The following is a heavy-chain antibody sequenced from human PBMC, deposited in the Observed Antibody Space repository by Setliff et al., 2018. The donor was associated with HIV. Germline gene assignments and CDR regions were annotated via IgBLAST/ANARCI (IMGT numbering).Heavy chain of an antibody. CDR3: AREREEQWLAVYYYYMDV. CDR2: MNPNSGNT. D-gene: IGHD6-19*01. CDR1: GYTFTSYD. V-gene: IGHV1-8*03. J-gene: IGHJ6*03. Sequence: ASVKVSCKASGYTFTSYDINWVRQATGQGLEWMAWMNPNSGNTGYTQKFQGRVTITRNTSITTAYMELSSLRSEDTAVYYCAREREEQWLAVYYYYMDVWGKGTTVTVSS.